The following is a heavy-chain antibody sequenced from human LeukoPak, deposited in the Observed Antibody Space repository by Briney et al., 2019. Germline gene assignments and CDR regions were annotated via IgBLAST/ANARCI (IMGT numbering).Heavy chain of an antibody. Sequence: PSETLSLTCAVYGGSFSGYYWSWIRQPPGKGLEWIGEINHSGGLNYNPSLKSRVTISIDTSKNQFSLKLSPVTAADTAVYYCARDFSDYYGSGSYRPIDAFDIWGQGTMVTVSS. J-gene: IGHJ3*02. D-gene: IGHD3-10*01. CDR3: ARDFSDYYGSGSYRPIDAFDI. CDR2: INHSGGL. V-gene: IGHV4-34*01. CDR1: GGSFSGYY.